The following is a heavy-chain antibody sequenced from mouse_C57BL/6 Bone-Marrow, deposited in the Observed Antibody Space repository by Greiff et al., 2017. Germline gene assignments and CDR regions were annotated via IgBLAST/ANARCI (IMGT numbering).Heavy chain of an antibody. Sequence: VQLQQSGPGLVQPSQSLSITCTVSGFSLTSYGVHWVRQSPGKGLEWLGVIWRGGSTDYNAAFISRLSISKDNSKSQVFFKINSLQADDTAIYYCARRVKAWFAYWGQGTLVTVSA. D-gene: IGHD2-1*01. CDR1: GFSLTSYG. CDR2: IWRGGST. V-gene: IGHV2-2*01. J-gene: IGHJ3*01. CDR3: ARRVKAWFAY.